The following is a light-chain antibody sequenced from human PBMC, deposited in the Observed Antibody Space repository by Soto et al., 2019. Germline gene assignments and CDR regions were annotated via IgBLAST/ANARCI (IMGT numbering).Light chain of an antibody. Sequence: EIVLTQSPGTLSLSPGEGATLSCRASQSVSSCYSAWYQQKPGQAPSLLISGTSSRATCIPVRFSGGASGKDFTLISSRLEPEDFAVYYCQQYESAPLTFGQGTKLEIK. CDR1: QSVSSCY. V-gene: IGKV3-20*01. CDR3: QQYESAPLT. CDR2: GTS. J-gene: IGKJ2*01.